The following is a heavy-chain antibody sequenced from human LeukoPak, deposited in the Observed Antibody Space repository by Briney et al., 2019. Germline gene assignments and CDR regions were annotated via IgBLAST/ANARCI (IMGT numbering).Heavy chain of an antibody. D-gene: IGHD5-24*01. Sequence: GGSLRLSCVASGFTFSSYAMTWVRQAPGKGLEWVSAISGSDAGTYYADSVKGRFTISRDNSKNTLYLQMNSLRVEDTAIYYCAKDIQLSAWGLGTMVTVSS. V-gene: IGHV3-23*01. CDR3: AKDIQLSA. CDR1: GFTFSSYA. CDR2: ISGSDAGT. J-gene: IGHJ3*01.